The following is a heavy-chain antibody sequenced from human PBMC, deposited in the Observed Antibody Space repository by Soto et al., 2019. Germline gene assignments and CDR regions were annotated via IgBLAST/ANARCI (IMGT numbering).Heavy chain of an antibody. J-gene: IGHJ4*02. V-gene: IGHV1-8*01. D-gene: IGHD6-19*01. Sequence: QVQLVQSGAEVKTPGASVKVSCKASGYTFTDYDINWVRQAPGQGLEWVGRMNPSSGKTDYAQNFQARVTMTRDTSISTAYLELSNLGYEDTAEFYCSTWGRDGWYTGFFWGQGTLVTVAS. CDR2: MNPSSGKT. CDR1: GYTFTDYD. CDR3: STWGRDGWYTGFF.